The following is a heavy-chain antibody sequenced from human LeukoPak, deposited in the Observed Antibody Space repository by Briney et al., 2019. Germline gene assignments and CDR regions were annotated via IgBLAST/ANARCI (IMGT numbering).Heavy chain of an antibody. CDR2: ISFDENNK. CDR3: ARDLDSSDDY. Sequence: PGGSLRLSCEASGFTYSTYGMHWVRQAPGKGLEWVAIISFDENNKYYADSVKGRFTISRDNSKNTLYLQMNSLRLEDTAVYYCARDLDSSDDYWGQGTLVTVSS. CDR1: GFTYSTYG. V-gene: IGHV3-30*03. J-gene: IGHJ4*02. D-gene: IGHD3-22*01.